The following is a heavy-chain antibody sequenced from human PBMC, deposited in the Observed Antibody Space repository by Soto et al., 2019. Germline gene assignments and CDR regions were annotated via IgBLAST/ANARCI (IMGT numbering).Heavy chain of an antibody. V-gene: IGHV4-39*01. J-gene: IGHJ1*01. CDR3: ARHTYYYDSSGYYYRAEYFQD. CDR1: GGSISSSSYY. Sequence: XGTLSLTCTVSGGSISSSSYYGGWIRQPPGKGLEWIGSIYYSGSTYYNPSLKSRVTISVDTSKNQFSLKLSSVTAADTAVYYCARHTYYYDSSGYYYRAEYFQDWGQGTLVTVSS. CDR2: IYYSGST. D-gene: IGHD3-22*01.